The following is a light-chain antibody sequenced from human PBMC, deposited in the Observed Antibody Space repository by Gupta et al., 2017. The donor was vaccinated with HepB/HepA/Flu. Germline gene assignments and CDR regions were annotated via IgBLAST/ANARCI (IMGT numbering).Light chain of an antibody. CDR2: AAS. V-gene: IGKV1-39*01. CDR1: QSISSY. Sequence: DLQLTQSPSSLSASVGDRVTITCRASQSISSYLNWYQQTPGKAPKLLIYAASSLQSGVPSRCGGSGAGKVCIPTSSRLQPEDVATYYGQHSDWTPLTFGHGTKVDIK. CDR3: QHSDWTPLT. J-gene: IGKJ3*01.